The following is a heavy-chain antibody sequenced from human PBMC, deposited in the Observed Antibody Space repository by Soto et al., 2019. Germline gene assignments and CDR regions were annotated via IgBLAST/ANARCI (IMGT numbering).Heavy chain of an antibody. D-gene: IGHD3-3*01. J-gene: IGHJ6*02. V-gene: IGHV3-7*01. Sequence: GGSLRLSCAASGFTFSSYWMSWVRQAPGKGLEWVANIKQDGSEKYYVDSVKGRFTISRDNAKNSLYLQMNSLRAEDTAVYYCAGDHNDFWSGYRYGMDVWGQGTTVTVSS. CDR3: AGDHNDFWSGYRYGMDV. CDR1: GFTFSSYW. CDR2: IKQDGSEK.